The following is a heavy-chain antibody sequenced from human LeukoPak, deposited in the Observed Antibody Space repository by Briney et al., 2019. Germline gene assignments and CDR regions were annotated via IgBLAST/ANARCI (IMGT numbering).Heavy chain of an antibody. V-gene: IGHV3-72*01. Sequence: GALRLPCAGSGFNLRDHYIDWGRPGPGEGLEWLGRSRNKANNYMIEYAASVKGRFTISRDDSKNSLYLQMHSLKTEDTAVYYCARWDSGSCSHWGQGTLVTVS. J-gene: IGHJ4*02. CDR3: ARWDSGSCSH. CDR1: GFNLRDHY. D-gene: IGHD1-26*01. CDR2: SRNKANNYMI.